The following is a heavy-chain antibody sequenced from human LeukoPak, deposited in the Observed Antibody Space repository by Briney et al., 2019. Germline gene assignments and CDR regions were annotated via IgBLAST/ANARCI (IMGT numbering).Heavy chain of an antibody. D-gene: IGHD2-15*01. CDR3: ARGYCSGGSCPTFIDY. CDR2: INTNTGNP. Sequence: ASMKVSCKASGYTFTTYAMNWVRQAPGQGLEWMGWINTNTGNPTYAQGFTGRFVFSLDTSVSTAYLQISSLKAEDTAVYYCARGYCSGGSCPTFIDYWGQGTLVTVSS. CDR1: GYTFTTYA. J-gene: IGHJ4*02. V-gene: IGHV7-4-1*02.